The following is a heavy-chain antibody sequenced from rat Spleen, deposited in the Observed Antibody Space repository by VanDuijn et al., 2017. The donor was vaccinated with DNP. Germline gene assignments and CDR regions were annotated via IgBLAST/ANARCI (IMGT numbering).Heavy chain of an antibody. J-gene: IGHJ2*01. Sequence: EVQLVESGGDLLQPGGSLRLSCVASGFTFSDYNMAWVRQAPKKGLEWVATILYDGTRTYYRDSVKGRFTISRDNAESSLYLQMNSLKSEDTATYYCTRRAYYFDYWGQGVMVTVSS. V-gene: IGHV5S10*01. CDR3: TRRAYYFDY. CDR1: GFTFSDYN. CDR2: ILYDGTRT.